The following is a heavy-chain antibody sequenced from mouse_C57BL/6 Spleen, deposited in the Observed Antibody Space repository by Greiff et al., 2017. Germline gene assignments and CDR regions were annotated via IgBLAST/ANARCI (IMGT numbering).Heavy chain of an antibody. CDR3: ARWGNYWYFDV. CDR1: GYTFTGYW. CDR2: ILPGSGST. V-gene: IGHV1-9*01. J-gene: IGHJ1*03. D-gene: IGHD2-1*01. Sequence: VKLVESGAELMKPGASVKLSCKATGYTFTGYWIEWVKQRPGHGLEWIGEILPGSGSTNSNEKFKGKATFTADTSSNTAYMQLSSLTTEDSAIYYCARWGNYWYFDVWGTGTTVTVSS.